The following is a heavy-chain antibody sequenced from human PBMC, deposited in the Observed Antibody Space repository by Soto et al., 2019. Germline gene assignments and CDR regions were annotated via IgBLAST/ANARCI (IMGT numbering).Heavy chain of an antibody. J-gene: IGHJ4*02. D-gene: IGHD3-10*01. CDR3: ARIDTYRGKYFHS. V-gene: IGHV4-61*01. CDR1: GGSVSSSSGY. CDR2: IYKSGST. Sequence: SETMCLTSTVAGGSVSSSSGYWNWIRQPPGKGLEWIGYIYKSGSTNYNPSLKSRVAISVDSSKNQFSLKLSSVTAADTAVYYCARIDTYRGKYFHSWGQGTLVTVSS.